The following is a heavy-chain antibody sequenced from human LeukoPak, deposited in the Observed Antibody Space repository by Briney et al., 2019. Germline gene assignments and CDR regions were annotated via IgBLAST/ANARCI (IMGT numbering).Heavy chain of an antibody. CDR1: GGTFSSYA. J-gene: IGHJ4*02. Sequence: SVKVSCKASGGTFSSYAISWVRQAPGQGLEWMGGIIPIFGTANYAQKFQGRVTITTDESTSTAYMELSSLRSEDTAVYYCAREFREYYYDSSGYSYGCWGQGTLVTVSS. CDR3: AREFREYYYDSSGYSYGC. V-gene: IGHV1-69*05. D-gene: IGHD3-22*01. CDR2: IIPIFGTA.